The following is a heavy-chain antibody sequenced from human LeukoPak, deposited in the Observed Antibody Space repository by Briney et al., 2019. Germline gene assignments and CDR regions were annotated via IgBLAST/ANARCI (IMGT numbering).Heavy chain of an antibody. Sequence: PTGGSLRLSCAASGFTFSSYWMSWVRQAPGKGLEWVANIKQDGSEKYYVDSVKGRFTISRDNAKNSLYLQMNSPRAEDTAVYYCARDWPHDAFDIWGQGTMVTVSS. CDR1: GFTFSSYW. CDR3: ARDWPHDAFDI. V-gene: IGHV3-7*01. CDR2: IKQDGSEK. J-gene: IGHJ3*02.